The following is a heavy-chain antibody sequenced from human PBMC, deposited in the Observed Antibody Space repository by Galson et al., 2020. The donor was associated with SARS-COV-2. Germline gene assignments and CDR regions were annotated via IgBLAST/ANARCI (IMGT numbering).Heavy chain of an antibody. D-gene: IGHD5-12*01. Sequence: SETLSLTCTVSGGSISSSSYYWGWIRQPPGKGLEWIGSIYYSGSTYYNPSLKSRVTISVDTSKNQFSLKLSSVTAADTAVYYCARRKRDIVATIVSYFDYWGQGTLVTVSS. J-gene: IGHJ4*02. V-gene: IGHV4-39*01. CDR1: GGSISSSSYY. CDR3: ARRKRDIVATIVSYFDY. CDR2: IYYSGST.